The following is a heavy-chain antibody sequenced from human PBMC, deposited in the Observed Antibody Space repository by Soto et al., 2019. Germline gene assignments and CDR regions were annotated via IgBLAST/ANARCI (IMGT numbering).Heavy chain of an antibody. J-gene: IGHJ5*02. CDR2: IYYSGST. CDR3: ARWSTGSRPVFDP. Sequence: QVQLQESGPGLVKPSQTLSLTCTVSGGSISSGDYYWSWIRQHPGKGLEWIGYIYYSGSTYYNPSLKRRVTLSVATSTPPFSLQLSSVTAADTAVYYCARWSTGSRPVFDPWGQATLVTVSS. V-gene: IGHV4-31*03. CDR1: GGSISSGDYY. D-gene: IGHD2-15*01.